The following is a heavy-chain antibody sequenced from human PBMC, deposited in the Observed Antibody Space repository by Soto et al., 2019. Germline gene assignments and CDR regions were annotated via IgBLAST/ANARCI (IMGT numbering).Heavy chain of an antibody. Sequence: QITLKESGPPLVKPTQTLTLTCTFSGFSLSTSGVGVGWIRQPPGKALEWLALIYWDDDKRYSPSLKSRLTITKDTSKNQVVLTMTNMDPVDTATYYCAHGESYYYDSSGLLFDYWGQGTLVTVSS. D-gene: IGHD3-22*01. CDR3: AHGESYYYDSSGLLFDY. V-gene: IGHV2-5*02. CDR1: GFSLSTSGVG. CDR2: IYWDDDK. J-gene: IGHJ4*02.